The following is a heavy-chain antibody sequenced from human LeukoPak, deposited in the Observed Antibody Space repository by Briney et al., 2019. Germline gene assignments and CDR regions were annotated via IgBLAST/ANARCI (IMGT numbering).Heavy chain of an antibody. J-gene: IGHJ5*02. CDR3: ARPYDSSTYSAS. CDR2: IYSGGST. Sequence: GGSLRLSCAASGFTVSSNYMTWVRQAPGKGLEWVSVIYSGGSTYYADSVKGRFTISRDNSKNTLYLQMNSLRAEDTAVYYCARPYDSSTYSASWGQGTLVTASS. CDR1: GFTVSSNY. V-gene: IGHV3-66*04. D-gene: IGHD3-22*01.